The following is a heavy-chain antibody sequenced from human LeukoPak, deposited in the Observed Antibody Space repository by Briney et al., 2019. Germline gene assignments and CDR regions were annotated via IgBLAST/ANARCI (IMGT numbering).Heavy chain of an antibody. CDR3: ARGLSSSWYLGAFDI. D-gene: IGHD6-13*01. Sequence: ASVKVSCKASGYTFTSYDINRVRQATGQGLEWMGWMNPNSGNTGYAQKFQGRVTMTRNTSISTAYMELSSLGSEDTAVYYCARGLSSSWYLGAFDIWGQGTMVTVSS. J-gene: IGHJ3*02. CDR2: MNPNSGNT. V-gene: IGHV1-8*01. CDR1: GYTFTSYD.